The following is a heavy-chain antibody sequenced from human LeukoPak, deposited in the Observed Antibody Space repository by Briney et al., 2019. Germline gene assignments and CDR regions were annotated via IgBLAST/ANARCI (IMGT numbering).Heavy chain of an antibody. CDR2: IYYSGST. V-gene: IGHV4-31*03. CDR1: GGSISSGGYY. Sequence: SETLSLTCTVSGGSISSGGYYGSWIRQHPGKGLEWIGYIYYSGSTYYNPSLKSRLTISVDTSKNQFSLKLSSVTAADTAVYYCARYSGSYYFDYWGQGTLVTVSS. J-gene: IGHJ4*02. CDR3: ARYSGSYYFDY. D-gene: IGHD6-6*01.